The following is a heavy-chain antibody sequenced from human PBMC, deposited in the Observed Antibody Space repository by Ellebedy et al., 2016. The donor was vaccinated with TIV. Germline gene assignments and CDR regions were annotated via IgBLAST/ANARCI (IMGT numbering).Heavy chain of an antibody. CDR2: IWYDGSNK. Sequence: GESLKISCAASGFTLSNYGMHWVRQAPGKGLEWVAVIWYDGSNKYYADSVKGRFTISRDNSKNTLYLQMNSLRAEDTAVYYCARGVPAAITHYYYYGMDVWGQGTTVTVSS. CDR1: GFTLSNYG. D-gene: IGHD2-2*01. V-gene: IGHV3-33*01. J-gene: IGHJ6*02. CDR3: ARGVPAAITHYYYYGMDV.